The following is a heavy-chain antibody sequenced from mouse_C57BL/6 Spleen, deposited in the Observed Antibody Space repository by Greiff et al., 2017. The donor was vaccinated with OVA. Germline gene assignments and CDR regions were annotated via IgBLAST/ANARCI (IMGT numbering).Heavy chain of an antibody. CDR2: INPSSGYT. Sequence: VQLQQSGAELAKPGASVKLSCKASGYTFTSYWMHWVKQRPGQGLEWIGYINPSSGYTKYNQKFKDKATLTADKSSSTAYMQLSSLTYEDSAVYYCARLPLLDGYAMDYWGQGTSVTVSS. CDR3: ARLPLLDGYAMDY. J-gene: IGHJ4*01. CDR1: GYTFTSYW. V-gene: IGHV1-7*01. D-gene: IGHD2-3*01.